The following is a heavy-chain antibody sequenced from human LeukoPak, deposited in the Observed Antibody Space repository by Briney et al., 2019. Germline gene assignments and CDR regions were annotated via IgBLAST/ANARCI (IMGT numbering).Heavy chain of an antibody. Sequence: GESLKISCKGSGYSFTSYWIGWVRQMPGKGLEWMGIIYPGDSDTRYSPSFQGQVTISADKSISTAYLQWSSLKASDTAIYYCARHWQQWLPPGDYWGQGTLVTVSS. V-gene: IGHV5-51*01. D-gene: IGHD6-19*01. CDR2: IYPGDSDT. CDR3: ARHWQQWLPPGDY. J-gene: IGHJ4*02. CDR1: GYSFTSYW.